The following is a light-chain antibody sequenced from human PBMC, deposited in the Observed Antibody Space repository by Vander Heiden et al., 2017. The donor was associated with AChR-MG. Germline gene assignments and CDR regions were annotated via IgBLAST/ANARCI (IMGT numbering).Light chain of an antibody. V-gene: IGKV1-9*01. CDR2: GAS. Sequence: IQLTPSPSSLSASVGDRVTITCRASQGMSTYLAWYQQKPGKAPKLLINGASTLQSGVPSRFSGSGSVTDFTLTISSLQPEDFATYYCQQLYSYPITFGQGTRLEI. J-gene: IGKJ5*01. CDR3: QQLYSYPIT. CDR1: QGMSTY.